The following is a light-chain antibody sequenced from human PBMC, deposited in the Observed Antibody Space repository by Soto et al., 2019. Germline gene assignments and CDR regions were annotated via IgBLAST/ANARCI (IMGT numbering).Light chain of an antibody. CDR2: EVS. V-gene: IGLV2-14*01. CDR3: SSYSISTAYL. J-gene: IGLJ1*01. CDR1: SSDVGLYDY. Sequence: QSVLTQPASVSGSPGQSITISCTGTSSDVGLYDYVSWYQQHPGKAPKLMVFEVSNRPSGVSYRFSGSKSGNTASLTISGLQAEDEADYFCSSYSISTAYLFGTGTKVT.